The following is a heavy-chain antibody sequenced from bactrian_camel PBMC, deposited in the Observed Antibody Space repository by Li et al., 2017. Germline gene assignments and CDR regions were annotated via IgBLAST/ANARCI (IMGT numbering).Heavy chain of an antibody. J-gene: IGHJ4*01. V-gene: IGHV3S53*01. CDR3: AEAPYRDGFSTKC. Sequence: VQLVESGGGSVQAGGSLRLSCAASGYTSTGYSMGWFRQPPGKGREMVAAILIDGTTRYTNSVKGRFTISHDKSKNTAYLQMNDLKPEDTAMYYCAEAPYRDGFSTKCRGQGTQVTVS. D-gene: IGHD4*01. CDR1: GYTSTGYS. CDR2: ILIDGTT.